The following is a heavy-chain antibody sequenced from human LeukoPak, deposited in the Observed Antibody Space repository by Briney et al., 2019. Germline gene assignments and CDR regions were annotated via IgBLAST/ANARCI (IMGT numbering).Heavy chain of an antibody. V-gene: IGHV1-46*01. CDR1: GYTFTSYY. J-gene: IGHJ6*03. Sequence: ASVKVSCKASGYTFTSYYMHWVRQAPGQGLEWRGIINPSGGSTSSAQTFQGRGTMTRDMSTRTVYMELSSLRSEDTAVYYCARDPLLTYYYDSSGYYYVDYYYYMDVRGKGNTVTVSS. CDR3: ARDPLLTYYYDSSGYYYVDYYYYMDV. D-gene: IGHD3-22*01. CDR2: INPSGGST.